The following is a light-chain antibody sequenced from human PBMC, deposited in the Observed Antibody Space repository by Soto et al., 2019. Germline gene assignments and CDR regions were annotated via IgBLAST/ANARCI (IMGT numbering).Light chain of an antibody. Sequence: QSALTQPASVSGSPGQSITISCTGTSSDVGGYSYVSWYQHHPGKAPKLMIYEVSNRPSGVSNRFSGSKSGNTASLTISGLQAEDAADYYCTSYTTSSTHWVFGGGTKVTVL. J-gene: IGLJ3*02. CDR2: EVS. CDR3: TSYTTSSTHWV. CDR1: SSDVGGYSY. V-gene: IGLV2-14*01.